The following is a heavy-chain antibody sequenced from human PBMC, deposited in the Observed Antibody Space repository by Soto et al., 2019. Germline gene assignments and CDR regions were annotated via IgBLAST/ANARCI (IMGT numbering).Heavy chain of an antibody. J-gene: IGHJ1*01. CDR3: ARDRSADRFVQYFQH. D-gene: IGHD6-19*01. CDR2: ISSGSDSI. V-gene: IGHV3-21*01. CDR1: GFIFTSYS. Sequence: PGGSLRLSCATSGFIFTSYSMVWVRLAPGKGLEWVASISSGSDSIFYSDSVKGRFTVSRDNAKNSVFLHMNNLRADDTAVYFCARDRSADRFVQYFQHWGQGTQVTVPS.